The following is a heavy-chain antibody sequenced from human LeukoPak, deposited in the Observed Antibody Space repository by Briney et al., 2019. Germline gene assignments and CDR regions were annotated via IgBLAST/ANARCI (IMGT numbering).Heavy chain of an antibody. CDR3: ATTLGGHYYDSSGYYSFDY. CDR1: GFTFRSYG. V-gene: IGHV3-7*01. J-gene: IGHJ4*02. CDR2: LKQDGSEK. D-gene: IGHD3-22*01. Sequence: GSLRLSFAAAGFTFRSYGMDWVRPAPGKGLEWVANLKQDGSEKYYVDSVKGRFTISRDNAKNSLYLQMNSLRAEDTAVYYCATTLGGHYYDSSGYYSFDYWGQGTLVTVSS.